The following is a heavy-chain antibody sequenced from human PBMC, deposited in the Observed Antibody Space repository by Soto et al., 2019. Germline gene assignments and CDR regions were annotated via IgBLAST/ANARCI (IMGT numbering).Heavy chain of an antibody. CDR1: GFTFSDYY. CDR3: ARGSVRRTGYCTNGVCYTDAFDI. Sequence: QVQLVESGGGLVKPGGSLRLSCAASGFTFSDYYMSWIRQAPGKGLEWVSYISSSGSTIYYADSVKGRFTISRDNAKNSLYLQMNSLRAEDTAVYYCARGSVRRTGYCTNGVCYTDAFDIWGQGTMVTVSS. V-gene: IGHV3-11*01. CDR2: ISSSGSTI. J-gene: IGHJ3*02. D-gene: IGHD2-8*01.